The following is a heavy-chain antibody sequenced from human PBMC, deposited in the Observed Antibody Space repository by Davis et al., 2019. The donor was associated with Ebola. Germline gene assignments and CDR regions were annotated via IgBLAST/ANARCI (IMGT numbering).Heavy chain of an antibody. CDR1: GFSFSSYW. J-gene: IGHJ4*02. V-gene: IGHV3-7*01. Sequence: GGSLRLSCAASGFSFSSYWMSWVRQATGKGLEWVANIKQDGSEKYYVDSVKGRFTISRDNAKNSLYLQMNSLRVEDTAVYYCARGPSTGNSFSYWGQGTLVTVSS. CDR2: IKQDGSEK. D-gene: IGHD6-13*01. CDR3: ARGPSTGNSFSY.